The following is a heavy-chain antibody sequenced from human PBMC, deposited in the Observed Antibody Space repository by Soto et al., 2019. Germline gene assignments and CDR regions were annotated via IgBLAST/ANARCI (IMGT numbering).Heavy chain of an antibody. D-gene: IGHD6-13*01. CDR3: ARYQVAAAIYYYGMDV. CDR1: GGTFSSYA. CDR2: IIPIFGTA. V-gene: IGHV1-69*06. J-gene: IGHJ6*02. Sequence: QVQLVQSGAEVKKPGSSVKVSCKASGGTFSSYAISWVRQAPGQGLEWMGGIIPIFGTANYAQKIQGRVTITADKSTSTAYMELSSLRSEDTAVYYCARYQVAAAIYYYGMDVWGQGTTVTVSS.